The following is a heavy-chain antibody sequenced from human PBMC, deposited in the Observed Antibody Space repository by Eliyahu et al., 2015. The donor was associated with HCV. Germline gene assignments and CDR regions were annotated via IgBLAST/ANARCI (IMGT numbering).Heavy chain of an antibody. J-gene: IGHJ4*02. CDR2: ISYDGSNK. CDR1: GFTFSXYA. Sequence: QVQLVESGGGVVQPGRSLRLSCAASGFTFSXYAMHWVRQAPGKGLEWVAVISYDGSNKYYADSVKGRFTISRDNSKNTLYLQMNSLRAEDTAVYYCAGGEAVAGTKLPAGDYWGQGTLVTVSS. CDR3: AGGEAVAGTKLPAGDY. V-gene: IGHV3-30*04. D-gene: IGHD6-19*01.